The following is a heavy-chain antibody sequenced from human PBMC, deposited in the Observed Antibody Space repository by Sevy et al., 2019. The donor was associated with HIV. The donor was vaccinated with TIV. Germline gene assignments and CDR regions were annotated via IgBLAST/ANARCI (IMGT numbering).Heavy chain of an antibody. Sequence: GGSLRLSCGASGFTFGSYWMHWVRQVPGKGLEWVSRISDDGRSTTYADSVRGRFTISRDNAKNTLYLQMNGLRADDTAVYYCARDIVTVSGIVLYALDIWGQGTMVTVSS. J-gene: IGHJ3*02. D-gene: IGHD3-3*01. CDR1: GFTFGSYW. CDR3: ARDIVTVSGIVLYALDI. V-gene: IGHV3-74*01. CDR2: ISDDGRST.